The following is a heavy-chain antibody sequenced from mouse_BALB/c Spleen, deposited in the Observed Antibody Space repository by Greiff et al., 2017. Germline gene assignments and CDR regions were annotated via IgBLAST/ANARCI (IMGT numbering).Heavy chain of an antibody. CDR1: GYTFTDYA. CDR2: ISTYYGNT. CDR3: ARSGDYGSSPYYFDY. J-gene: IGHJ2*01. V-gene: IGHV1-67*01. D-gene: IGHD1-1*01. Sequence: VQLQQSGPELVRPGVSVKFSCKGSGYTFTDYAMHWVKQSHAKSLEWIGGISTYYGNTNYNQKFKGKATMTADKSSSTAYMELARLTSEDSAIYYCARSGDYGSSPYYFDYWGQGTTLTVSS.